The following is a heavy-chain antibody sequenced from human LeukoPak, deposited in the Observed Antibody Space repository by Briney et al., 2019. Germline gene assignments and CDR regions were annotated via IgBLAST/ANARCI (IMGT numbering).Heavy chain of an antibody. D-gene: IGHD6-19*01. Sequence: PSETLSLTCTVSGASISNGFWSWIRQSAGKGLEWIGRIHTSGRTNYNPSLKSRVTLSLDTPKKQFSLKLSSVTAADTAVYYCARGGAVAGSRSLDYWGQGILVTVSS. V-gene: IGHV4-4*07. J-gene: IGHJ4*02. CDR2: IHTSGRT. CDR1: GASISNGF. CDR3: ARGGAVAGSRSLDY.